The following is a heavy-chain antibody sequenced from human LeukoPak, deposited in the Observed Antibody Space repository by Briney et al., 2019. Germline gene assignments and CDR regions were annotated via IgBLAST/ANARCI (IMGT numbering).Heavy chain of an antibody. V-gene: IGHV1-18*01. CDR2: ISAFNRNT. D-gene: IGHD6-13*01. J-gene: IGHJ1*01. Sequence: ASVKVSCKASGYTFTDYGISWVRQAPGQGLEWMGWISAFNRNTNYAQNLQGRVIMTADTSTSTAYMQLRSLRSDDTAVYYCARGGRVGFTAAGTGVEYFQHWGQGTLVTVSS. CDR3: ARGGRVGFTAAGTGVEYFQH. CDR1: GYTFTDYG.